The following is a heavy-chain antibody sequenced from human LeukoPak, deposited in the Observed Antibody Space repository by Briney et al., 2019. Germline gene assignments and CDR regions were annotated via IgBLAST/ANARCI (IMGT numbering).Heavy chain of an antibody. V-gene: IGHV1-2*02. J-gene: IGHJ5*02. CDR3: ARGLEWLTRRHTWFDP. CDR2: INPNSGGT. Sequence: ASVKVSCKASGYTFTGYYMHWVRQAPGQGLEWMGWINPNSGGTNYAQKFQGRVTMTRDTSISTAYMELSSLTSEDTAVYYCARGLEWLTRRHTWFDPWGQGTLVTVSS. D-gene: IGHD3-3*01. CDR1: GYTFTGYY.